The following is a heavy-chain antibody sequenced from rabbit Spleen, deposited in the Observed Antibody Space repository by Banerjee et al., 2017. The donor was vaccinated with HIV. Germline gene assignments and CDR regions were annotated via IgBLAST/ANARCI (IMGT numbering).Heavy chain of an antibody. CDR3: ARDPAYSSGSGSAIPYL. J-gene: IGHJ4*01. Sequence: QLVESGGGLVKPEGSLKLSCKASGFTLSSYYMNWVRQAPGKGLEWIGYIDPVFGITYYANWVNGRFSISRENAQNTVFLQMTSLTVADTATYFCARDPAYSSGSGSAIPYLWGPGTLVTVS. CDR2: IDPVFGIT. V-gene: IGHV1S7*01. CDR1: GFTLSSYY. D-gene: IGHD1-1*01.